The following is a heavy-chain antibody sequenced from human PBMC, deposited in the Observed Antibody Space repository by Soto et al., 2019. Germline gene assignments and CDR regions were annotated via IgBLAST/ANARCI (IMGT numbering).Heavy chain of an antibody. Sequence: GASVKVSCKASGGTFSSYAISWVRQAPGQGLEWMGGIIPILGTANYAQKFQGRVTITADESTGTAYMELSSLRSEDTAVYYCARDLEIFGVVTVDYWGQGTLVTVSS. V-gene: IGHV1-69*13. J-gene: IGHJ4*02. D-gene: IGHD3-3*01. CDR3: ARDLEIFGVVTVDY. CDR2: IIPILGTA. CDR1: GGTFSSYA.